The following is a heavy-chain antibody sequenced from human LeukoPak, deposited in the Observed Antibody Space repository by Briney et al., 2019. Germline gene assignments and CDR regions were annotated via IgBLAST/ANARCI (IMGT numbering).Heavy chain of an antibody. CDR2: IIPIAGME. Sequence: SVKVSCKKSAYTCTTNYMNWWRQAPGKGLEWMGDIIPIAGMEKYAQRFQGRVTITADESTSTAYMELSSLISDDTAVYYCALGYCSCITCSHLDVWGQGTTVTVSS. CDR3: ALGYCSCITCSHLDV. V-gene: IGHV1-69*10. CDR1: AYTCTTNY. D-gene: IGHD2-2*01. J-gene: IGHJ6*02.